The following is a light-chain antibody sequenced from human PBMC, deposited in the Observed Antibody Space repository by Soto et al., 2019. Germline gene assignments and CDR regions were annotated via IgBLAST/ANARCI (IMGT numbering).Light chain of an antibody. CDR2: GAS. CDR3: QQYNNWPLT. CDR1: QSVNSN. J-gene: IGKJ4*01. Sequence: EIAMTQSPATLSVSPGERATLSCRATQSVNSNLAWYQQKHGQAPRLLIYGASTRATGIPARFSGSGSGTEFTVTISSLQSEDFAVYYCQQYNNWPLTFGGGTKVEIK. V-gene: IGKV3-15*01.